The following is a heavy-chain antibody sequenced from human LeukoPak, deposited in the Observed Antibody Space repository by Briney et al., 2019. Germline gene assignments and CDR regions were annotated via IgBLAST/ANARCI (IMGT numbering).Heavy chain of an antibody. CDR3: AKVMDVERTPTWFDP. CDR2: IYPGDSDDSDT. Sequence: GESLKISCKGSGYSFTNSWIAWVRQTPGKGLEWMGIIYPGDSDDSDTRYSLSFQDHVTISADKSISTAYLQWSTLKASDTAIYYCAKVMDVERTPTWFDPWGQGTLVTVSS. D-gene: IGHD2-2*03. J-gene: IGHJ5*02. CDR1: GYSFTNSW. V-gene: IGHV5-51*01.